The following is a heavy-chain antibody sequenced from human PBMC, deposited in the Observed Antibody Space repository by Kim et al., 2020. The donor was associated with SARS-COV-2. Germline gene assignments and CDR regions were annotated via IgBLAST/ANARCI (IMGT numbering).Heavy chain of an antibody. CDR2: IYSGGST. D-gene: IGHD6-13*01. CDR3: ARTRSSPAPYYYYGMDV. V-gene: IGHV3-53*01. J-gene: IGHJ6*02. CDR1: GFTVSSNY. Sequence: GGSLRLSCAASGFTVSSNYMSWVRQAPGKGLEWVSVIYSGGSTYYADSVKGRFTISRDNSKNTLYLQMNSLRAEDTAVYYCARTRSSPAPYYYYGMDVWGQGTTVTVSS.